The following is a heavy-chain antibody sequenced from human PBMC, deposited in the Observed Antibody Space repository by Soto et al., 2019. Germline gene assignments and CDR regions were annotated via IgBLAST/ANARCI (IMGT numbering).Heavy chain of an antibody. D-gene: IGHD2-21*01. V-gene: IGHV6-1*01. CDR1: GDSVSSNSAA. CDR2: TYYRSKWYN. J-gene: IGHJ6*03. Sequence: PSQTLSLTCAISGDSVSSNSAAWNWIRQSPSRGLEWLGRTYYRSKWYNDYAVSVKSRITINPDTSKNQFSLQLNSVTPEDTAVYYCARVVLLTYCANYYYYYYMDFWGKGTTVTVSS. CDR3: ARVVLLTYCANYYYYYYMDF.